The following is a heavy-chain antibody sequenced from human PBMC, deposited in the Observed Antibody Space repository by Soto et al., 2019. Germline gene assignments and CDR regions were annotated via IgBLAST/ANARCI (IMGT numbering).Heavy chain of an antibody. Sequence: SVKVSCKASGGTFRKYAISWVRQAPGQGLEWMGGIIPLFATTNYAQKFQGRVTITADESTSTAYMELISLRSDDTAVYHCVPLQPSTITARPGMDVWGQGTTVTVSS. CDR2: IIPLFATT. D-gene: IGHD6-6*01. V-gene: IGHV1-69*13. J-gene: IGHJ6*02. CDR1: GGTFRKYA. CDR3: VPLQPSTITARPGMDV.